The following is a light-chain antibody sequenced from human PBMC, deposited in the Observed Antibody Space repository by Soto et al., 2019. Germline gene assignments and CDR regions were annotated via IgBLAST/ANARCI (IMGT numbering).Light chain of an antibody. CDR3: SAYTSTFRV. J-gene: IGLJ3*02. CDR1: SSDVGGYAY. Sequence: QSALTQPASVSGSPGQSITISCTGTSSDVGGYAYVSWYQHHPGKAPKLMIYEVSNRPSGVSNRFSGSKSGNTASLTISGLQAADEADYYCSAYTSTFRVFGGVTKLTVL. CDR2: EVS. V-gene: IGLV2-14*01.